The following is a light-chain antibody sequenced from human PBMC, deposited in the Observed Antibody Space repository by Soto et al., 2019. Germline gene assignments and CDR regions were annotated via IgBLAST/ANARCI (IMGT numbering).Light chain of an antibody. V-gene: IGLV2-14*01. CDR3: SSYTAGHTPVL. J-gene: IGLJ1*01. CDR1: SSDIGNYNY. Sequence: QSVLTQPASVSGSPGQSITISCTGTSSDIGNYNYVSWYQQQPGKAPKLIIYEVNNRPSGVSNRFSGSKSDNTASLTISGLQSEDEADYYCSSYTAGHTPVLFGTGTKLTVL. CDR2: EVN.